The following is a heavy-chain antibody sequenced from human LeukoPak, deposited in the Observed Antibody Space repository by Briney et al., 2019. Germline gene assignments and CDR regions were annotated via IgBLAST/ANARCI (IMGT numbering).Heavy chain of an antibody. J-gene: IGHJ3*02. V-gene: IGHV4-4*07. CDR2: IYTSGST. CDR3: ARVRVGAAHAFDI. Sequence: PSETLSLTRTVSGGSISSYYWSWIRQPARKGREWIGRIYTSGSTNYNPSLKSRVTMSVDTSRNQFSLKLSSVTAADTAVYYCARVRVGAAHAFDIWGQGTMVTVSS. CDR1: GGSISSYY. D-gene: IGHD1-26*01.